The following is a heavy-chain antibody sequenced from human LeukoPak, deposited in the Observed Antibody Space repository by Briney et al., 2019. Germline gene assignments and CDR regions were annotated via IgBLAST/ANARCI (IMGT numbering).Heavy chain of an antibody. J-gene: IGHJ4*02. Sequence: GGSLRLSCAASGFTFSNYWMRWVRQAPGKGLVWVSRINSDGSSTNYADSVKGRFTISRDNAKNTLYLQMNSLRAEDTAVYYCARESTSSLGSYSDYWGQGTLVTVSS. CDR3: ARESTSSLGSYSDY. CDR2: INSDGSST. CDR1: GFTFSNYW. V-gene: IGHV3-74*01. D-gene: IGHD3-10*01.